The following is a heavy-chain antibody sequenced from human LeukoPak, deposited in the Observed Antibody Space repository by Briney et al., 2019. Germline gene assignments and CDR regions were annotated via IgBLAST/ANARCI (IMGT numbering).Heavy chain of an antibody. CDR3: ARRGYWDYYYYGMDV. D-gene: IGHD2-15*01. V-gene: IGHV4-34*01. CDR2: INHSGST. J-gene: IGHJ6*02. CDR1: GFTFSSYA. Sequence: GSLRLSCAASGFTFSSYAMSWIRQPPGKGLEWIGEINHSGSTNYNPSLKSRVTISVDTSKNQFSLKLSSVTAADTAVYYCARRGYWDYYYYGMDVWGQGTTVTVSS.